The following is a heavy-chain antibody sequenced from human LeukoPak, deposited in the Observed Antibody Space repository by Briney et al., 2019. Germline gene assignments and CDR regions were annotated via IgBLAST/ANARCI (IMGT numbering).Heavy chain of an antibody. J-gene: IGHJ5*02. D-gene: IGHD3-10*01. V-gene: IGHV3-21*01. CDR2: ITTTSGYI. CDR1: GYSFSDYD. Sequence: GGSLRLSCAASGYSFSDYDMNWVRQAPGKGLEWLSSITTTSGYIYYAGSLKGRFTVSRDNAKKSLYLQMDNLRAEDTAVYYCARSGGSGSNYQLRYNWFDPWGQGTLVTVSS. CDR3: ARSGGSGSNYQLRYNWFDP.